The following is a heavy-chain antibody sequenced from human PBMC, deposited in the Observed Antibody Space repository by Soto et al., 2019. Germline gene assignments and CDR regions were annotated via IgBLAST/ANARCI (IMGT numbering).Heavy chain of an antibody. Sequence: TLALTWALSRGAISSGFYSCSWIRQPLWKVLEWIGYIYHSGSTYYNPSLKSRVTISVDRSKNQFYLKLSSVTAADTAVYYCARAYYYDSSGYYQGWFDPWGQGTLVTVSS. CDR1: RGAISSGFYS. D-gene: IGHD3-22*01. J-gene: IGHJ5*02. V-gene: IGHV4-30-2*01. CDR3: ARAYYYDSSGYYQGWFDP. CDR2: IYHSGST.